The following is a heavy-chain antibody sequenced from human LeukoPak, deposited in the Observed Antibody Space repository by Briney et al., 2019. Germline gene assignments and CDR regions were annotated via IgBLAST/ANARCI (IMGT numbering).Heavy chain of an antibody. Sequence: SETLSLTCAVYGGXFRDYFCSWIRQPPGKGLEWIGDINHRGSLSYNPSLKSRVTISVDTSKNQFSLQMRSVTAADTAVYFCARAHKSCISDSCYAPPGYWGQGIPVTVSP. CDR1: GGXFRDYF. V-gene: IGHV4-34*01. CDR2: INHRGSL. J-gene: IGHJ4*02. D-gene: IGHD2-2*01. CDR3: ARAHKSCISDSCYAPPGY.